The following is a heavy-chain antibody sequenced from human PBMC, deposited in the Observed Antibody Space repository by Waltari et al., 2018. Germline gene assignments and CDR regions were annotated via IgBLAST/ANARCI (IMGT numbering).Heavy chain of an antibody. CDR1: GGTFSSYA. CDR2: IIPILGIA. J-gene: IGHJ5*02. CDR3: ARDPRYCSSTSCYSHWFDP. V-gene: IGHV1-69*10. D-gene: IGHD2-2*01. Sequence: QVQLVQSGAEVKKPGSSVKVYCKASGGTFSSYAISWVRQAPGQGLEWMGGIIPILGIANYAQKFQGRVTITADKSTSTAYMELSSLRSEDTAVYYCARDPRYCSSTSCYSHWFDPWGQGTLVTVSS.